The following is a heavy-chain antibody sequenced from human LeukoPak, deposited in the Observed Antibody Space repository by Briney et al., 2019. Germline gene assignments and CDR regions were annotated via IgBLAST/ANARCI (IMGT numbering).Heavy chain of an antibody. CDR2: INPSGGST. V-gene: IGHV1-46*01. CDR3: ARGTVIAVAGVGAFDI. D-gene: IGHD6-19*01. J-gene: IGHJ3*02. Sequence: ASVKVSCKASGYTFTSYYMHWVRQAPGQGPEWMGIINPSGGSTSYAQKFQGRVTMTRDMSTSTVYMELSSLRSEDTAVYYCARGTVIAVAGVGAFDIWGQGTMVTVSS. CDR1: GYTFTSYY.